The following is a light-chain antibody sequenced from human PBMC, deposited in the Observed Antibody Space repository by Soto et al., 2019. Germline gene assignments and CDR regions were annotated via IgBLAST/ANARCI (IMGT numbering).Light chain of an antibody. CDR1: SSDVGGYNY. CDR2: DVS. CDR3: SSYTSSSTLVV. J-gene: IGLJ2*01. V-gene: IGLV2-14*01. Sequence: QSALTQPASVSGSPGQSITISCTGTSSDVGGYNYVSWYQQHPGKAPKLMIYDVSNRPSGVSNRCSGSKSGNTASLTISGLQAEDEAVYYCSSYTSSSTLVVFGGGTKVTVL.